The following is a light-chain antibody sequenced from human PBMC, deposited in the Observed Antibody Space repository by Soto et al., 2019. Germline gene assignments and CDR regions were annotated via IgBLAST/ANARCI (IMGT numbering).Light chain of an antibody. CDR3: AAWDNSLNGLV. J-gene: IGLJ2*01. CDR1: DPNIGSNP. CDR2: SNN. V-gene: IGLV1-44*01. Sequence: QAVVTQPPSASGTPGQRVTMSCSGSDPNIGSNPVNWYQQLPGAAPKLLIYSNNQRPSGVPDRFSGSKSGASASLAISGLQSEDEADYYCAAWDNSLNGLVFGGGTKLTVL.